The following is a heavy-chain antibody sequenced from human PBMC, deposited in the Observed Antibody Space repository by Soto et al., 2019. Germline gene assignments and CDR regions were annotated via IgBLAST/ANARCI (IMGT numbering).Heavy chain of an antibody. CDR2: INPNSGNT. D-gene: IGHD5-12*01. V-gene: IGHV1-8*01. J-gene: IGHJ4*02. Sequence: ASVKVSCKASGYTFTSYDINWVPQGPGTGPEWLGCINPNSGNTHYAQKFQGRVTITRNRSVSTAYMELSSLRSEDMVVYSCSVSGPVSDYWGQGTLVTVSS. CDR3: SVSGPVSDY. CDR1: GYTFTSYD.